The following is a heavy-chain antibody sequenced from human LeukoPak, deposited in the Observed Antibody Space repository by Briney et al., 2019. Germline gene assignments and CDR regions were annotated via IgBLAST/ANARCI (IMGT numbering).Heavy chain of an antibody. V-gene: IGHV1-69*02. Sequence: SVKVSCKTSGGTFNSHIFSWVRQAPGQGLEWMGRINPVVDIANYAQKFQGRVTITADKSTGTTYMELSGLGSEDTAIYYCARISLGYSGGMYNWFDPWGQGTLVTVSS. D-gene: IGHD5-12*01. CDR3: ARISLGYSGGMYNWFDP. CDR2: INPVVDIA. J-gene: IGHJ5*02. CDR1: GGTFNSHI.